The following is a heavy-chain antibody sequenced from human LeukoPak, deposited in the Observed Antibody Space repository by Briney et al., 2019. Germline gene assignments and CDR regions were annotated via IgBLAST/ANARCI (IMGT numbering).Heavy chain of an antibody. D-gene: IGHD5-18*01. V-gene: IGHV3-74*01. Sequence: GWSLRLSCAASGFTITPYWMHWVRQVPGKGLVWVSRINSDGYSTNYADSVKGRFTISRDNAKNTLYLQINNLRADDTAVYYCARDNGFSLFATWGPGTLVTVSS. CDR2: INSDGYST. J-gene: IGHJ5*02. CDR3: ARDNGFSLFAT. CDR1: GFTITPYW.